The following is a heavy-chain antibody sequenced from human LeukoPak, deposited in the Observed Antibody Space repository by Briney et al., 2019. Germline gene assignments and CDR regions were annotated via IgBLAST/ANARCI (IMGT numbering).Heavy chain of an antibody. CDR2: TIPIFGTA. Sequence: GASVKVSCKASGGTFSSYAISWVRQAPGQGLEWMGGTIPIFGTANYAQKFQGRVTITTDESTSTAYMELSSLRSEDTAVYYCARGPGYYYYMDVWGKGTTVTVSS. CDR3: ARGPGYYYYMDV. J-gene: IGHJ6*03. V-gene: IGHV1-69*05. CDR1: GGTFSSYA.